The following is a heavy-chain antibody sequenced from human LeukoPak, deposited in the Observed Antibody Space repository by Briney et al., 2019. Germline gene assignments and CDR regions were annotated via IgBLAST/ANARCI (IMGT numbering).Heavy chain of an antibody. CDR2: IYDSGTT. CDR1: RGSIRTYY. J-gene: IGHJ5*02. V-gene: IGHV4-59*12. CDR3: ARGPMRSWFDP. Sequence: SETLSLTCTVSRGSIRTYYWSWIRQSPGKGLEWIGYIYDSGTTKYNPSLKSRVTISVDTSKNQFSLKLSSVTAADTAVYYCARGPMRSWFDPWGQGTLVTVSS.